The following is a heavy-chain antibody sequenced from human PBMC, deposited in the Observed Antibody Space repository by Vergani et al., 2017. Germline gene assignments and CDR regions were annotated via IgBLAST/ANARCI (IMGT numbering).Heavy chain of an antibody. CDR3: AKALPYCGGDCYPHDAFDI. Sequence: EVQLLESGGGLVQPGGSLRLSCAASGFTFSSYAMSWVRQAPGKGLEWVSAISGSGGSTYYADSVKGRFTISRDNSKNTLYLQMNSLRAEDTVVYYCAKALPYCGGDCYPHDAFDIWGQGTMVTVSS. CDR2: ISGSGGST. J-gene: IGHJ3*02. V-gene: IGHV3-23*01. CDR1: GFTFSSYA. D-gene: IGHD2-21*02.